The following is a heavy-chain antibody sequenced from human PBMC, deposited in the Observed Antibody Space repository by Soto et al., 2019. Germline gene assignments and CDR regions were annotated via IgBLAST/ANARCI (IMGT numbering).Heavy chain of an antibody. V-gene: IGHV4-39*01. J-gene: IGHJ3*02. D-gene: IGHD3-9*01. CDR2: IYYSGST. CDR1: CGSISSSSYY. CDR3: ARLRRSPNYDILTGTNAFDI. Sequence: PSEPVSLTCTVPCGSISSSSYYWGWIRQPPGKGLDWIGSIYYSGSTYYNPSLKSRVTISVDTSKNQFSLKLSSVTAADTAVYYCARLRRSPNYDILTGTNAFDIWGQGTMVTVS.